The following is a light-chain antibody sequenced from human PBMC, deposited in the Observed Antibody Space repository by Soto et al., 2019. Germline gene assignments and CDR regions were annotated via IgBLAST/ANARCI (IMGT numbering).Light chain of an antibody. J-gene: IGLJ2*01. CDR3: GTWDSSLSAGGVV. CDR2: DNN. Sequence: QSALTQPPSVSAAPGQKVTISCSGSSSNIGNNYVSWYQQLPGTAPKLLIYDNNKRPSGIPDRFSGSKSGTSATLGITGLQTGDEADYYCGTWDSSLSAGGVVFGGGTKVTVL. CDR1: SSNIGNNY. V-gene: IGLV1-51*01.